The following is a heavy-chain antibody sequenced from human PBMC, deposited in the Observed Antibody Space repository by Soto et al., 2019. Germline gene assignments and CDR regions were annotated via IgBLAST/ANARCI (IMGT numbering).Heavy chain of an antibody. CDR3: TTVVVAATGDY. Sequence: EVQLVESGGGLVKPGGSLRLSCAASGFTFSNAWMSWVRQAPGKGLEWVGRIKSKTDGGTTDYAAPVKGRFTISRDDSNNTLYLQMNSQKTEDTAVYYCTTVVVAATGDYWGQGTLVTVSS. J-gene: IGHJ4*02. CDR1: GFTFSNAW. CDR2: IKSKTDGGTT. D-gene: IGHD2-15*01. V-gene: IGHV3-15*01.